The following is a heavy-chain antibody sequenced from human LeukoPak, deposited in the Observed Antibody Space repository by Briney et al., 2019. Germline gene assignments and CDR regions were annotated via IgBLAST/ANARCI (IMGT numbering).Heavy chain of an antibody. D-gene: IGHD6-13*01. CDR3: AKGFGYSSSWCFDY. CDR1: GFTFSSHG. V-gene: IGHV3-23*01. CDR2: ISGSGGST. Sequence: GGSLRLSCAASGFTFSSHGMSWVRQAPGKGLEWVSAISGSGGSTYYADSVKGRFTISRDNSKNTLYLQMNSLRAEDTAVYYCAKGFGYSSSWCFDYWGQGTLVTLSS. J-gene: IGHJ4*02.